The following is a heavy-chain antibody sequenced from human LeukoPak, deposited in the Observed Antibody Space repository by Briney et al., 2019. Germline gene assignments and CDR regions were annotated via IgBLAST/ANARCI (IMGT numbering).Heavy chain of an antibody. V-gene: IGHV3-7*03. Sequence: GGSLRLSCAASGFTFSSYCVSWVRQAPGKGLEWVANIKQDGSEKYYVDSVKGRFTISKDNSRNTLSLQMNSLRAEDTALYYCTTNLANSFACYFNYWGRGTLVTVSS. D-gene: IGHD3-16*01. CDR3: TTNLANSFACYFNY. CDR1: GFTFSSYC. J-gene: IGHJ4*02. CDR2: IKQDGSEK.